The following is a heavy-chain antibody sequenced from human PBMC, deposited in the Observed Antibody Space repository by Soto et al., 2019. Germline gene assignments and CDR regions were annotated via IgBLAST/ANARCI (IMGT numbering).Heavy chain of an antibody. CDR2: ISGSGGST. Sequence: VGSLRLSCAASGFTFSSYAMSWVRQAPGKGLEWVSAISGSGGSTYYADSVKGRFTISRDNSKNTLYLQMNSLRAEDTAVYYCAKAVALRGAYHRRGPFTTFDYWGQGTLVNVSS. CDR1: GFTFSSYA. CDR3: AKAVALRGAYHRRGPFTTFDY. J-gene: IGHJ4*02. D-gene: IGHD3-22*01. V-gene: IGHV3-23*01.